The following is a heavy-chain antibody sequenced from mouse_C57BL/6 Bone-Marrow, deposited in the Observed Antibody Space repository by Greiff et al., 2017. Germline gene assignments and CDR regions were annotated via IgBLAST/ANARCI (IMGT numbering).Heavy chain of an antibody. V-gene: IGHV1-81*01. CDR2: IYPRSGNT. J-gene: IGHJ4*01. CDR3: ARQVGWLLALYYAVDY. D-gene: IGHD2-3*01. CDR1: GYTFTSYG. Sequence: QVQLQQSGAELVRPGASVKLSCKASGYTFTSYGISWVKQRTGQGLEWIGEIYPRSGNTYYNEKFKGKATLTADKSSSTAYMELRSLTSEDSAVYYGARQVGWLLALYYAVDYWGQGTSVTVSS.